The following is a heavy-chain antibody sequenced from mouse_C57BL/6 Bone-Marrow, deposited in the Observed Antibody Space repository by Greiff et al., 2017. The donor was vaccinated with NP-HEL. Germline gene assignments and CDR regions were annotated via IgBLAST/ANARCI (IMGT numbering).Heavy chain of an antibody. CDR3: DIYYSNYVGCDY. CDR1: GYTFTSYW. CDR2: IDPSDSYT. J-gene: IGHJ2*01. Sequence: VQLQQPGAELVMPGASVKLSCKASGYTFTSYWIHWVKQRPGQGLEWTGEIDPSDSYTNYNQKFKGKSTLTGDKSSSTAYMQLSSLKAEDSAVYYCDIYYSNYVGCDYWGQGTTRTVSS. D-gene: IGHD2-5*01. V-gene: IGHV1-69*01.